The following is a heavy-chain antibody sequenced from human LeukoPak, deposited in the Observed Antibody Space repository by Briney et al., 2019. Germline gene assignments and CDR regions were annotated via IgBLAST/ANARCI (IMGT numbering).Heavy chain of an antibody. CDR3: ARASSSWYSFDY. Sequence: SGGSLRLSCAASGFTFSSYSMNWVRQAPGKGLEWVSSISSSSSYIYYADSVKGRFTISRDNAKNSRYLQRNSLRAEDTAVYYCARASSSWYSFDYWGQGTLVPVSS. D-gene: IGHD6-13*01. CDR2: ISSSSSYI. V-gene: IGHV3-21*01. J-gene: IGHJ4*02. CDR1: GFTFSSYS.